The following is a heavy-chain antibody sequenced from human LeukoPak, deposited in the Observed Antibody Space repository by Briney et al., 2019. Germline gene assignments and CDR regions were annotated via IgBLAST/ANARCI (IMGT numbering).Heavy chain of an antibody. CDR2: IYHSGNT. J-gene: IGHJ4*02. Sequence: SETLSLTCTVSGGSISSYYWGWIRQPPGKGLEWIGSIYHSGNTYYNPSLKSRVTISVDTSKNQFSLKLSSLTAADTAVYYCARDPYCSGGSCYPFDYWGQGTLVTVSS. CDR1: GGSISSYY. D-gene: IGHD2-15*01. CDR3: ARDPYCSGGSCYPFDY. V-gene: IGHV4-38-2*02.